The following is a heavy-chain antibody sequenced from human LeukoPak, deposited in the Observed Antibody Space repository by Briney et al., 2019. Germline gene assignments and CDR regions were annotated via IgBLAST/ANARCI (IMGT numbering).Heavy chain of an antibody. D-gene: IGHD2-21*02. V-gene: IGHV3-7*01. Sequence: GGSLRLSCAASGFTFSTYWMNWYRQAPGKGLEWVGNINQDASEINYVDSVRGRFTISRDNAKNSLHLQMNSLRVEDTAVYYCATDRDNSDWQKRFDSWGQGTLVTVSS. CDR2: INQDASEI. CDR3: ATDRDNSDWQKRFDS. CDR1: GFTFSTYW. J-gene: IGHJ4*02.